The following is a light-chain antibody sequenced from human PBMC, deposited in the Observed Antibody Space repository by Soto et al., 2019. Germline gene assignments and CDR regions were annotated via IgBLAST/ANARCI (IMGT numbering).Light chain of an antibody. J-gene: IGLJ1*01. CDR1: SSGVGSYNL. Sequence: QTVLTRPACVNRFDGQSITIFFIGSSSGVGSYNLVSWYQQHPGEAPKLMIYGGTKRPSGVSNRFSGSKSGNTASLTISGLQAEDEADYYCCSYAGITTYYVFGTGTKVTVL. V-gene: IGLV2-23*01. CDR2: GGT. CDR3: CSYAGITTYYV.